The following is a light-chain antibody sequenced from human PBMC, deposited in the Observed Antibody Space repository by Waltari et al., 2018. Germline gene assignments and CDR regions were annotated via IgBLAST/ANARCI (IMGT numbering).Light chain of an antibody. CDR1: GSNIGAGYD. CDR2: GST. CDR3: QSYDTSLSVV. V-gene: IGLV1-40*01. J-gene: IGLJ3*02. Sequence: QSVLTQPPSVSGAPGQRVTISCPGSGSNIGAGYDVPWYQQLPRAAPKLLISGSTSRPLGVPARFFGSTSGTSASLAITGLQAEDEADYYCQSYDTSLSVVFGGGTKLTVL.